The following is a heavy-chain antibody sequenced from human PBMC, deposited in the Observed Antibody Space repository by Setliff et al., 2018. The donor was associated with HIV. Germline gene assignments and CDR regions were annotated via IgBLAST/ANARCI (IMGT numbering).Heavy chain of an antibody. CDR2: IYNSAST. Sequence: SETLSLTCTVSGDSISTDYWTWIRQPPGKGLEWIGYIYNSASTSYNPSLQSRVTMSIDTSKNQFSLNVSSVTAADTAVYYCARGWGHDGFDFWGQGTMVTVSS. D-gene: IGHD7-27*01. CDR3: ARGWGHDGFDF. J-gene: IGHJ3*01. CDR1: GDSISTDY. V-gene: IGHV4-59*12.